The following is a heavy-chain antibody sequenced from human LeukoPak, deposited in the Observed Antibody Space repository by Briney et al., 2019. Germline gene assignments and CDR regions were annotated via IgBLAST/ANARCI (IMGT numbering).Heavy chain of an antibody. D-gene: IGHD2-2*01. CDR1: RYTFTGYY. CDR3: ARDRCSSTSCYLFDY. Sequence: ASVKVSCKASRYTFTGYYMHWVRQAPGQGLEWMGWINPNSGGTNYAQKFQGRVTMTRDTSISTAYMELSRLRSDDTAVYYCARDRCSSTSCYLFDYWGQGTLVTASS. J-gene: IGHJ4*02. CDR2: INPNSGGT. V-gene: IGHV1-2*02.